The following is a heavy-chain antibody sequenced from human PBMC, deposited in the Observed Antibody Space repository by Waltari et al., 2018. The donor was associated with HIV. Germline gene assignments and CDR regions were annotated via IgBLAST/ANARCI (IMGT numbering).Heavy chain of an antibody. D-gene: IGHD3-22*01. CDR2: ISNDGSSK. CDR1: GFTLSSFG. CDR3: ASPFYSDSTTYYYGLDY. J-gene: IGHJ4*02. Sequence: QVQLVESGGGVVQPGRSRSLSCAASGFTLSSFGMHWVRQAPGKGLEWLAVISNDGSSKYYADSVKGRFTISRDNSKNTLYLHMNSLRAEDTAVYYCASPFYSDSTTYYYGLDYWGQGTLVTVSS. V-gene: IGHV3-30-3*01.